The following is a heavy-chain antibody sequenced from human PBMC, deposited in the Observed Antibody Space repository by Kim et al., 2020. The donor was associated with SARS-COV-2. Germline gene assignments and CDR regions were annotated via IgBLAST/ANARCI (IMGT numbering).Heavy chain of an antibody. J-gene: IGHJ4*02. Sequence: GLTGRFVFSVDTSVSTAYLQLSSLKAEDTAVYYCARDNYDILGGRFVLDYWGQGTLVTVSS. D-gene: IGHD3-9*01. V-gene: IGHV7-4-1*02. CDR3: ARDNYDILGGRFVLDY.